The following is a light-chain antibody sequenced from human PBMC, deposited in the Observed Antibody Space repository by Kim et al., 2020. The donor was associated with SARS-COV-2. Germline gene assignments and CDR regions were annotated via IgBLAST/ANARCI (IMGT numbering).Light chain of an antibody. Sequence: PGGTVTLTCGSSTGAGTSGHFPYWFQHKPGQAPSTLIYDITQRHSWTPARFSGSLLGDKAALTLSGAQPEDEADYYCLLYYSGVRVFGGGTQLTVL. V-gene: IGLV7-46*01. CDR2: DIT. CDR3: LLYYSGVRV. J-gene: IGLJ2*01. CDR1: TGAGTSGHF.